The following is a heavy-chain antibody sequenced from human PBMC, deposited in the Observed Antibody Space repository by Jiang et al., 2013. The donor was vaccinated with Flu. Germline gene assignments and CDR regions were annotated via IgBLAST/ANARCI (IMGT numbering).Heavy chain of an antibody. Sequence: QSGSELKKPGASVKVSCKASGYTFTSYAMNWVRQAPGQGLEWMGWINTNTGNPTYAQGFTGRFVFSLDTSVSTAYLQISSLKAGDTAVYYCAREHYDILTGLSGGVDYWGQGTLVTVSS. CDR3: AREHYDILTGLSGGVDY. CDR1: GYTFTSYA. V-gene: IGHV7-4-1*02. J-gene: IGHJ4*02. CDR2: INTNTGNP. D-gene: IGHD3-9*01.